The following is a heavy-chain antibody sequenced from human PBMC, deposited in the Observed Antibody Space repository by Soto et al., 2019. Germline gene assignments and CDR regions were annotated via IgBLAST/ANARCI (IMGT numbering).Heavy chain of an antibody. J-gene: IGHJ4*02. Sequence: QVQLQESGPGLVKPSETLSLTCTVSGGSISSYYWSWIRQPPGKGLEWIGYIYYSGSTNYNPSLKGRVTISVDTYRKQFSLKLSSVTAADTAVYYGERVEARSYYFDYWGQGTLVTVSS. V-gene: IGHV4-59*01. CDR3: ERVEARSYYFDY. CDR1: GGSISSYY. D-gene: IGHD6-6*01. CDR2: IYYSGST.